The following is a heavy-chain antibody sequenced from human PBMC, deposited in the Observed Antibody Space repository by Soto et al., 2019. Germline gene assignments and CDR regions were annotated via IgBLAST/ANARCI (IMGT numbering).Heavy chain of an antibody. CDR2: INHSGST. CDR1: GGSFSGYD. CDR3: ARAAARRRDADSGWFDP. J-gene: IGHJ5*02. V-gene: IGHV4-34*01. Sequence: PSETLSLTCAVDGGSFSGYDGSWIRQPPGKGLEWIGEINHSGSTNYNPSLKSRVTISVDTSKNQFSLKLSSVTAADTAVYYCARAAARRRDADSGWFDPWGQGTLVTVSS. D-gene: IGHD6-6*01.